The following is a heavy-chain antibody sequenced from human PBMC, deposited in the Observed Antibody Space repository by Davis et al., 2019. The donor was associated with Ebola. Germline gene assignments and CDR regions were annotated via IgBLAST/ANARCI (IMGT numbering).Heavy chain of an antibody. CDR3: AKEELKVFDY. J-gene: IGHJ4*02. D-gene: IGHD3-10*01. CDR1: EFTFSNYD. CDR2: ISSNGATT. Sequence: PGGSLRLSCAASEFTFSNYDMSWVRQAPGKGLDWVSRISSNGATTHYADSVRGRFTISRDNSRNTLYLQMNSLRAEDTAIYYCAKEELKVFDYWGQGTLVTVSS. V-gene: IGHV3-23*01.